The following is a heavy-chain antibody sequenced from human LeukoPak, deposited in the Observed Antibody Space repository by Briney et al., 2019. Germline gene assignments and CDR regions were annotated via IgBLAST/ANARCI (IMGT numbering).Heavy chain of an antibody. Sequence: GASVKVSYMACGYTFSSYGITWVRQAPGQGLEWMGWISADIGHTNYVEKLQARVTMTTDRSTNTAYLELRSLRSDDTAVYYYARLISSGPQAYFQYWGQGTLVTVSS. CDR2: ISADIGHT. J-gene: IGHJ4*02. CDR1: GYTFSSYG. V-gene: IGHV1-18*01. CDR3: ARLISSGPQAYFQY. D-gene: IGHD3-3*02.